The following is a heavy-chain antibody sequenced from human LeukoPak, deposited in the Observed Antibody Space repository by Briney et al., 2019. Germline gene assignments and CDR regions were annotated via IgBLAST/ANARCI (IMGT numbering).Heavy chain of an antibody. J-gene: IGHJ4*02. D-gene: IGHD5-18*01. V-gene: IGHV3-23*01. CDR2: ISGSGGST. CDR3: AKDPHSYGLYYFDY. Sequence: GRSLRLSCAASGFTFSSYGMHWVRQAPGKGLEWVSAISGSGGSTYYADSVKGRFTISRDNSKNTLYLQMNSLRAEDTAVYYCAKDPHSYGLYYFDYWGQGTLVTVSS. CDR1: GFTFSSYG.